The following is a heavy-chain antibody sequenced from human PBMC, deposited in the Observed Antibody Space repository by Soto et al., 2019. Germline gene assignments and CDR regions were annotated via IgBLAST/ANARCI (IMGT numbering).Heavy chain of an antibody. J-gene: IGHJ6*02. V-gene: IGHV6-1*01. Sequence: SQTLAPTCAISGDSVSSNSAAWNWIRQSPSRGVEWLGRTYYRSKWYNDSAVSVKSRITINPDTSKNQFSLQLNSVTPEDTAMYYCPTANKQQLPIKPSSRIHYYYGIDVWGQGTTVTVSS. CDR3: PTANKQQLPIKPSSRIHYYYGIDV. D-gene: IGHD6-13*01. CDR2: TYYRSKWYN. CDR1: GDSVSSNSAA.